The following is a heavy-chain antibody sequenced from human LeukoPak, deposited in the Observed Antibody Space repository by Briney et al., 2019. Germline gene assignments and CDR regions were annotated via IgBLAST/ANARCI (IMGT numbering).Heavy chain of an antibody. J-gene: IGHJ6*02. D-gene: IGHD2-2*01. CDR3: ARDQPSWVVPANSYGMDV. CDR1: GGSISSYY. Sequence: PSETLSLTCTVSGGSISSYYWSWIRQPPGKGLEGIGYNYYSGSTNYNPSLKSRVTISVDTSKNQFSLKLSSVTAADTAVYYCARDQPSWVVPANSYGMDVWGQGTTVTVSS. CDR2: NYYSGST. V-gene: IGHV4-59*01.